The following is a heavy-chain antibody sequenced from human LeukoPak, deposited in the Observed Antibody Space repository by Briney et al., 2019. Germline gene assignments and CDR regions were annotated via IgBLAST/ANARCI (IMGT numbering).Heavy chain of an antibody. J-gene: IGHJ5*02. CDR1: GGTFGSYT. CDR3: SGDLHWHHDS. Sequence: SVTVSCKVSGGTFGSYTINWVRQAPGQGLEWMGRSVPIFDTTNYARNFQGRVTITADKSTTTVYMELTSLRSDDTAVYYCSGDLHWHHDSWGQGTLVTVSS. V-gene: IGHV1-69*08. D-gene: IGHD3-16*01. CDR2: SVPIFDTT.